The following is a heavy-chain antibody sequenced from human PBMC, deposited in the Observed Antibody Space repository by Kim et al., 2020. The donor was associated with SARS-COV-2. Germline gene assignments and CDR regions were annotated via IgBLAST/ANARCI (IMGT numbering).Heavy chain of an antibody. V-gene: IGHV1-18*04. J-gene: IGHJ5*02. D-gene: IGHD2-15*01. CDR1: GYTFTSYG. CDR2: ISTYNADT. Sequence: ASVKVSCKASGYTFTSYGISWVRQAPGQGLEWMGWISTYNADTNYAQNLQGRVTMTTDTSTSTAYMELTSLRSDDTAVYYCARDWYCSGGSCYDCFDPWGQGTLVTVSS. CDR3: ARDWYCSGGSCYDCFDP.